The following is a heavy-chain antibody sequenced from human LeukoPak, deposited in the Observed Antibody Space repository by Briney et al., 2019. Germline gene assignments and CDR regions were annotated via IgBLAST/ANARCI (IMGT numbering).Heavy chain of an antibody. CDR3: TTNPYFDY. J-gene: IGHJ4*02. CDR2: ISGSGANT. Sequence: GGSLRLSCAASGFTFSSYAMSWVRQAPGKGLERVSAISGSGANTYYTDSVKGRFTISRDNSNNALYLQMSNLRAEDTAVYYCTTNPYFDYWGQGALVTVSS. V-gene: IGHV3-23*01. CDR1: GFTFSSYA. D-gene: IGHD2-8*01.